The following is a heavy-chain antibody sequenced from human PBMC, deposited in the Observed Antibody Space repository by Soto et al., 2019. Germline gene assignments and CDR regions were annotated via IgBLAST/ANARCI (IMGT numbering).Heavy chain of an antibody. CDR1: GGTFSSYA. CDR2: IIPIFGTA. CDR3: ARDGIGVVAGTGHYYSEY. J-gene: IGHJ4*02. V-gene: IGHV1-69*13. D-gene: IGHD6-19*01. Sequence: ASVKVSCKASGGTFSSYAISWVRQAPGQGLEWMGGIIPIFGTANYAQKFQGRVTITADESTSTAYMELSSLRSEDTAVYYCARDGIGVVAGTGHYYSEYWGKSTLAIDSS.